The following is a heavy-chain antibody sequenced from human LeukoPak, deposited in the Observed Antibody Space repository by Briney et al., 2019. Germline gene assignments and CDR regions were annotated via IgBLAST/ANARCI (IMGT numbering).Heavy chain of an antibody. CDR2: IHTSGTT. Sequence: PSETLSLTCSVSGGSRYNYYWSFIRQAAGKGLEWIGRIHTSGTTYYNPSLKSRVILSIDTSMNQFSLRLTSVTAADTAVYYCAIGDYYDGGGRNWFDPWGQGTLVTVSP. J-gene: IGHJ5*02. V-gene: IGHV4-4*07. CDR3: AIGDYYDGGGRNWFDP. CDR1: GGSRYNYY. D-gene: IGHD3-16*01.